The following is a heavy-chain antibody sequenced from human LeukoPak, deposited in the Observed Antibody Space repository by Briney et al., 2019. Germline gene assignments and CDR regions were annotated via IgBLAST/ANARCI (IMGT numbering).Heavy chain of an antibody. CDR3: ARDSGDY. Sequence: PGGSLRLSCAASGFTFSSYSMNWVRQAPGKGLEWVSSISSSSSYIYYADSVKGRFTISRDNSKNTLYLQMGSLRAEDMAVYYCARDSGDYWGQGTLVTVSS. D-gene: IGHD3-10*01. CDR2: ISSSSSYI. V-gene: IGHV3-21*01. J-gene: IGHJ4*02. CDR1: GFTFSSYS.